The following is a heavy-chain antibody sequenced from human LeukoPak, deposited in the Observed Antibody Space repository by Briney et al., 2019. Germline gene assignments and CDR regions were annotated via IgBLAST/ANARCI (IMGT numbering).Heavy chain of an antibody. CDR3: ARSYYDSSGSLGY. CDR1: GFTFRSYS. D-gene: IGHD3-22*01. Sequence: GGSLRLSCAASGFTFRSYSMNWVRQAPGKGLEWVSFISSSSTYIYYADSVKGRFTISRDNAKNSLYLQMNSLRVEDTAVYYCARSYYDSSGSLGYWGQGTPVTVSS. V-gene: IGHV3-21*01. CDR2: ISSSSTYI. J-gene: IGHJ4*02.